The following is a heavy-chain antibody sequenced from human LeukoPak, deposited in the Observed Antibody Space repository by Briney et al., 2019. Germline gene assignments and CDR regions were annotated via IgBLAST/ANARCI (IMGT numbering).Heavy chain of an antibody. D-gene: IGHD3-22*01. Sequence: SVKVSCKASGGTFSSYAISWVRQAPGQGLEWMGGIIPIFGTANYAQKFQGRVTITADKSTSTAYMELSSLRSEDTAVYNCAKDLRITIIVVVKAPTEFDYWGQGTLVTVSS. CDR3: AKDLRITIIVVVKAPTEFDY. CDR1: GGTFSSYA. J-gene: IGHJ4*02. V-gene: IGHV1-69*06. CDR2: IIPIFGTA.